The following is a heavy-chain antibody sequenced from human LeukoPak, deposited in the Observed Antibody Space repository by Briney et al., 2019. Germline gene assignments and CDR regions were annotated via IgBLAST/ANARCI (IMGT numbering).Heavy chain of an antibody. Sequence: KSSETLSLTCTVSGGSISSSSYYWGWIRQPPGQGLEWIGSIYYSGSTYYNPPLKSRVTISVDTSKNQFSLKLSSVTAADTAVYYCARGHSTYSRPDYWGQGTLVTVSS. J-gene: IGHJ4*02. D-gene: IGHD6-13*01. V-gene: IGHV4-39*07. CDR3: ARGHSTYSRPDY. CDR2: IYYSGST. CDR1: GGSISSSSYY.